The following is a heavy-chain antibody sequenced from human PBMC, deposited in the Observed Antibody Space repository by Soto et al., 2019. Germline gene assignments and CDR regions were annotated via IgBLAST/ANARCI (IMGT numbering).Heavy chain of an antibody. CDR3: ARVYSDFWGTFPPGMDV. Sequence: QVQLVQSGAEVKKPGASVKVSCKASGYTFTSYGISWVRQAPGQGLEWMGWISAYNGNTNYAQKLQGRVTMTTDTSTSTAYMELRSLRSDVTAVYYCARVYSDFWGTFPPGMDVWGQGTTVTVSS. J-gene: IGHJ6*02. CDR2: ISAYNGNT. D-gene: IGHD3-3*01. V-gene: IGHV1-18*01. CDR1: GYTFTSYG.